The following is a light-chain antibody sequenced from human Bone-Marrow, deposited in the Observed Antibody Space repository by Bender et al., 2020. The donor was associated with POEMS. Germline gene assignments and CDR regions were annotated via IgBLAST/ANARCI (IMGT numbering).Light chain of an antibody. CDR3: SAWDDSRSGWV. J-gene: IGLJ3*02. CDR1: SSNIGNHG. Sequence: QSVVTQPPSLSEAPRQRVTISCSASSSNIGNHGVNWYQQLPAEAPKLLIYYDDLLTPGVSDRFSASKSGTSASLAISELQSEDEAVYYCSAWDDSRSGWVFGGGTKLTVL. CDR2: YDD. V-gene: IGLV1-36*01.